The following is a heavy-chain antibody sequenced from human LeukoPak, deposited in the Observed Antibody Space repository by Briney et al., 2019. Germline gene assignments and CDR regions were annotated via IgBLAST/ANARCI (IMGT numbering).Heavy chain of an antibody. Sequence: ASVKVSCKASGYTFTGYYMHWVRQAPGQGLEWMGWINPNSGGTNYAQKFQGRVTMTRDTSISTAYTELSRLRSDDTAVYYCARVFATLGYCSSTSCYTEDYWGQGTLVTVSS. CDR1: GYTFTGYY. J-gene: IGHJ4*02. V-gene: IGHV1-2*02. D-gene: IGHD2-2*02. CDR3: ARVFATLGYCSSTSCYTEDY. CDR2: INPNSGGT.